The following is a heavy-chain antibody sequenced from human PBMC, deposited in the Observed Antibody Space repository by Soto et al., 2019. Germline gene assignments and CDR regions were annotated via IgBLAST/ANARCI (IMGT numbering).Heavy chain of an antibody. CDR3: AKDPCGGDCYSVDY. J-gene: IGHJ4*02. D-gene: IGHD2-21*02. Sequence: EVQLLESGGGLVQPGGSLRLSCAASGFTFSSYAMSWVRQAPGKGLEWVSAISGSGGSTYYADSVKGRFTISRDNSKNTLYLQMNSLRAEHTAVYYCAKDPCGGDCYSVDYWGQGTLVTVSS. V-gene: IGHV3-23*01. CDR1: GFTFSSYA. CDR2: ISGSGGST.